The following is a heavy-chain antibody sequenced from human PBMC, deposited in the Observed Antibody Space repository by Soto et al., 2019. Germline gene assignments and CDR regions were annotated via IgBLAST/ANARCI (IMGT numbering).Heavy chain of an antibody. Sequence: QLQLQESGPGLVKPSETLSLTCAVSGASISSSSYCWGWIRQPPGKGLEWIGNIYYNGNTYYNPSLKSRVXXSXDXSKKLFSLKLTSVSAADTAVYYCASQTGDLYWYFDLWGRGTLVTVSS. J-gene: IGHJ2*01. D-gene: IGHD7-27*01. CDR1: GASISSSSYC. V-gene: IGHV4-39*02. CDR2: IYYNGNT. CDR3: ASQTGDLYWYFDL.